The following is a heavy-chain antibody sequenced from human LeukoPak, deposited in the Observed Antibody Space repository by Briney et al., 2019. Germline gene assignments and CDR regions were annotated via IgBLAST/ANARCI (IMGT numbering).Heavy chain of an antibody. CDR3: ARQVSDYFYYYIDV. V-gene: IGHV4-39*01. CDR1: GGSISSSGYY. CDR2: IYYSGTT. Sequence: SETLSLTCSVSGGSISSSGYYWNWIRQPPGKGLEWVGSIYYSGTTFYNSSLKSRVTISEDTSKNRFSLMLTSVTAADTAVYYCARQVSDYFYYYIDVWGEGTTVIVSS. J-gene: IGHJ6*03.